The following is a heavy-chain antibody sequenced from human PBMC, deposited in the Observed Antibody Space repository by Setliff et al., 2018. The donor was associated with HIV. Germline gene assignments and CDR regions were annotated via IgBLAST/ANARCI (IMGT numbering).Heavy chain of an antibody. CDR2: IKQDGSEK. V-gene: IGHV3-7*03. CDR3: ARGDRALDV. CDR1: GFTFSSHW. Sequence: GGSLRLSCAASGFTFSSHWMSWIRQAPGKGLEWVASIKQDGSEKYFVDSVKGRFTISRDNAKNSLYLEMNSLRAEDTAVYSCARGDRALDVWGEGTTVTVSS. J-gene: IGHJ6*04.